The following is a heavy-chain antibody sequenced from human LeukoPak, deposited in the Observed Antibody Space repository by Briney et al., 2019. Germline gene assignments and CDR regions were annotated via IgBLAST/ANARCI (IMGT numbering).Heavy chain of an antibody. CDR1: GGSISSGSCY. Sequence: PSETLSLTCIVSGGSISSGSCYWNWIRQPAGKGLEWISHIYTSGSTSYKPSLQSRVTISVDASKKQFSLTLTSVTAADTAVYYCARAGGSVAWYGTIDHWGQGTLVTVSS. V-gene: IGHV4-61*09. CDR3: ARAGGSVAWYGTIDH. D-gene: IGHD1-14*01. J-gene: IGHJ4*02. CDR2: IYTSGST.